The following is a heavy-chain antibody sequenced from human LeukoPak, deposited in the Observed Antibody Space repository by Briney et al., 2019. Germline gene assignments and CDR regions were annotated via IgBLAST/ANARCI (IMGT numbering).Heavy chain of an antibody. CDR2: IIEHGSIT. V-gene: IGHV3-74*01. Sequence: GESLRLSCAASGFTFSTYWMHWVRQTPGEGLVWVSRIIEHGSITDYADSVRDRFTISRDNAKNTLYLHMNSLRAEDTAMYYCARDVAGAGSHWGHGTLVTLSS. CDR1: GFTFSTYW. CDR3: ARDVAGAGSH. D-gene: IGHD6-19*01. J-gene: IGHJ4*01.